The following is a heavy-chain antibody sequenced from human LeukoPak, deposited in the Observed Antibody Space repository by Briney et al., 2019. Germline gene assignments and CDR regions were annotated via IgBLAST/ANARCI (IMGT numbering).Heavy chain of an antibody. J-gene: IGHJ5*02. CDR3: AKDRGQWLVLSDWFVP. V-gene: IGHV3-23*01. CDR1: GFTFSGYA. CDR2: INGSGGST. D-gene: IGHD6-19*01. Sequence: PGGSLRLSCKASGFTFSGYAMSWVRQAPGKGLEWVSAINGSGGSTYYADSVKGRFTISRDNSNNTPYLQMNSLRAEDTAVYYCAKDRGQWLVLSDWFVPWGQGTLVTVS.